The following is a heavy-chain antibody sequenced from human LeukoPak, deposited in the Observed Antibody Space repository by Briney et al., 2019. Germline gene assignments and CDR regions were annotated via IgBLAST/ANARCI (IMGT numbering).Heavy chain of an antibody. Sequence: PGGSLRLPCAASGFTFSSYGMHWVRQAPGKGLEWVAVISYDGSNKYYADSVKGRFTISRDNSKNTLYLQMNSLRAEDTAVYYCAKDRLGGDYPIHYYYYAMDVWGQGTTVTVSS. CDR1: GFTFSSYG. J-gene: IGHJ6*02. D-gene: IGHD2-21*02. CDR3: AKDRLGGDYPIHYYYYAMDV. CDR2: ISYDGSNK. V-gene: IGHV3-30*18.